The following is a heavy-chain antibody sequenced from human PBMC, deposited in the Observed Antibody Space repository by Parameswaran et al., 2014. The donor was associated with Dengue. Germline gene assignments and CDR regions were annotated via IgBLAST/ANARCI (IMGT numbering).Heavy chain of an antibody. D-gene: IGHD1-26*01. V-gene: IGHV1-18*01. J-gene: IGHJ4*02. Sequence: VRQMPGKGLEWMGWISAYNGNTNYAQKLQGRVTTTTDTSTSTAYMELRSLRSDDTAVYYCARGVPHYGGAKDYWGQGTLVTVSS. CDR3: ARGVPHYGGAKDY. CDR2: ISAYNGNT.